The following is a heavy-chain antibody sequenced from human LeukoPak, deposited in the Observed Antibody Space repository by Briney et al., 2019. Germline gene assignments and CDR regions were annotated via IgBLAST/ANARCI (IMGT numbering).Heavy chain of an antibody. V-gene: IGHV4-39*07. CDR1: GGSISSSSYY. Sequence: SETLSLTCTVSGGSISSSSYYWGWIRQPPGKGLEWIGSIYYSGSTYYNPSLKSRVTISVDTSKNQFSLKLSSVTAADTAVYYCAREGSSSWRFDAFDIWGQGTMVTVSS. CDR2: IYYSGST. J-gene: IGHJ3*02. D-gene: IGHD6-13*01. CDR3: AREGSSSWRFDAFDI.